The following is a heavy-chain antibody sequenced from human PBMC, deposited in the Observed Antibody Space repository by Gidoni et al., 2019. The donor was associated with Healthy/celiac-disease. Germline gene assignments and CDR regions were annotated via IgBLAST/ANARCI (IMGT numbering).Heavy chain of an antibody. CDR1: GGTFSSYA. CDR3: ASMDNWNTNYYYYYYGMDV. Sequence: QVQLVRSGAEVKKPGSSVKVSCKASGGTFSSYAIRWVRQAPGQGLEWMGGIIPIFGTANYAQKFQGRVTITADESTSTAYMELSSLRSEDTAVYYCASMDNWNTNYYYYYYGMDVWGQGTTVTVSS. CDR2: IIPIFGTA. J-gene: IGHJ6*02. V-gene: IGHV1-69*01. D-gene: IGHD1-1*01.